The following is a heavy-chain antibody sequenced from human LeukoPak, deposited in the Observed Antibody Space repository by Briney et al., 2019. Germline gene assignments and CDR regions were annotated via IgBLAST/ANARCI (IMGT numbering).Heavy chain of an antibody. D-gene: IGHD3-22*01. CDR3: ARDNRYYYDSSGSYGE. Sequence: PGGSLRLSCAASGFTVSSNYMSWVRQAPGKGLEWVSVIYSGGRTYCADSVKGRFTISRDNSKNTLYLQMNSLRAEDTAVYYCARDNRYYYDSSGSYGEWGQGTLVTVSS. J-gene: IGHJ4*02. CDR2: IYSGGRT. CDR1: GFTVSSNY. V-gene: IGHV3-53*01.